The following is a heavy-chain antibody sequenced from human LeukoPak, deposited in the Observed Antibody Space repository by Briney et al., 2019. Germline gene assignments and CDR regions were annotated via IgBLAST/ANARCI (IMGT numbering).Heavy chain of an antibody. CDR2: ISGSGDNI. D-gene: IGHD2-2*01. CDR1: GFTFSSYA. V-gene: IGHV3-23*01. Sequence: PGGSLRLSCAASGFTFSSYAMSWVRQAPGKGLEWVSAISGSGDNIYYADSVKGRFTISRDSSKKTLYLQMNILRAEDTAVYYRAKSDCSYISCYVLDYWGQGTQVTVSS. CDR3: AKSDCSYISCYVLDY. J-gene: IGHJ4*02.